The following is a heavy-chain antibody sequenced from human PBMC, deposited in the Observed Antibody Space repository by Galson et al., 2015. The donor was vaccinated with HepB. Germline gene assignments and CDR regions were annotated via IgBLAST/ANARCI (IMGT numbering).Heavy chain of an antibody. D-gene: IGHD3-16*02. CDR2: LSWGGGTA. Sequence: SLRLSCAASGFIFDDYTMYWVRQAPGMGLEWVSLLSWGGGTAYYADSVKGRFTISKDNSKSSLYLQMNSLRTEDTALYYCAKVDARQITFGGVIVNWGQGTLVTVSS. CDR3: AKVDARQITFGGVIVN. J-gene: IGHJ4*02. V-gene: IGHV3-43*01. CDR1: GFIFDDYT.